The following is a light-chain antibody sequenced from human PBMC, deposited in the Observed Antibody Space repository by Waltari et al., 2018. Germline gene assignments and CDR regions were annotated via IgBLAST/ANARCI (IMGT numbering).Light chain of an antibody. CDR3: SSYGGSDNLV. CDR1: SSDVGGYNY. J-gene: IGLJ2*01. CDR2: DVN. V-gene: IGLV2-8*01. Sequence: QSALTQPPSASGSPGQSVTISCTGSSSDVGGYNYVSWYQQYPGKAPKLMIYDVNKRPSGFPDRFSGSKSGNTASLTVSGLQTDDEADYYCSSYGGSDNLVFGGGTKLTVL.